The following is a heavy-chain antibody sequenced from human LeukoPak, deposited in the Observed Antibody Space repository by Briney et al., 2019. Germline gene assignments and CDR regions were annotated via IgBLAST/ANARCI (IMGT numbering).Heavy chain of an antibody. CDR1: GFTFSNAW. J-gene: IGHJ4*02. CDR3: TTLGIAVAGSYFDY. V-gene: IGHV3-15*01. CDR2: IKSKTDGGTA. Sequence: PGGSLRLSCAASGFTFSNAWMSWVRQAPGKGLEWVGRIKSKTDGGTADYAAPVKGRFTISRDDSKNTLYLQLNSLKTEDTAVYYCTTLGIAVAGSYFDYWGQGTLVTVSS. D-gene: IGHD6-19*01.